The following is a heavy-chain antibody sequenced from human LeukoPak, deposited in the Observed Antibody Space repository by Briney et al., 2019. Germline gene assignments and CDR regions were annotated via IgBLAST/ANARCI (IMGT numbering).Heavy chain of an antibody. V-gene: IGHV3-9*01. J-gene: IGHJ4*02. CDR1: GLTFDDYA. D-gene: IGHD6-6*01. CDR2: ISWNSGSI. Sequence: GGSLRLSCAASGLTFDDYAMHWVRQAPGKGLEWVSGISWNSGSIGYADSVKGRFTISRDNAKNSLYLQMNSLRAEDTALYYCAKDIGSHSSSSDYWGQGTLVTVSS. CDR3: AKDIGSHSSSSDY.